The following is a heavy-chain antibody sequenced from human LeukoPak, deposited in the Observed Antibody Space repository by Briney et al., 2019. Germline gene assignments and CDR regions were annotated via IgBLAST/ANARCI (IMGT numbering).Heavy chain of an antibody. V-gene: IGHV1-2*02. J-gene: IGHJ4*02. Sequence: GASVKVSCKASGYTFTGYYMHWVRQAPGQGLEWMGWINPNSGGTNFAQKFQGRVTMTRDTSISTAYMELSRLRSGDTAVYYCARQVGGSYYFDYWGQGTLVTVSS. D-gene: IGHD1-26*01. CDR1: GYTFTGYY. CDR2: INPNSGGT. CDR3: ARQVGGSYYFDY.